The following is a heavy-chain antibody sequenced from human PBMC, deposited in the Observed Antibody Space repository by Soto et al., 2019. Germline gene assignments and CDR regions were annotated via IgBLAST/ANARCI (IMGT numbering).Heavy chain of an antibody. CDR1: GYTFTGYY. D-gene: IGHD2-2*01. Sequence: ASVKVSCKASGYTFTGYYIHWVRQAPGQGLEWMGGINPNSGASNYAQKFQGGVTMTRDTSISTAYMELSRLRSDDTAVYYCARYCSSTSCQFDPWGQVTLVTVSS. V-gene: IGHV1-2*02. CDR2: INPNSGAS. CDR3: ARYCSSTSCQFDP. J-gene: IGHJ5*02.